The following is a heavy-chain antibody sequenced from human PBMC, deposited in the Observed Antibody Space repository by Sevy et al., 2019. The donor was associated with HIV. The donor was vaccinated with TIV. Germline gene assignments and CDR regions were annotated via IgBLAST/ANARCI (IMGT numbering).Heavy chain of an antibody. CDR2: FYHNGNT. CDR3: GGTLGDWQYNWFDP. D-gene: IGHD2-21*02. J-gene: IGHJ5*02. V-gene: IGHV4-38-2*01. CDR1: GYSISSVYY. Sequence: SETLSLTCAVSGYSISSVYYWAWFRQPPGMGLEWIGSFYHNGNTYYNPSLESRVTVSMGTSKNQYSLKLSSVTAADTAVYCCGGTLGDWQYNWFDPWGQGILVTVSS.